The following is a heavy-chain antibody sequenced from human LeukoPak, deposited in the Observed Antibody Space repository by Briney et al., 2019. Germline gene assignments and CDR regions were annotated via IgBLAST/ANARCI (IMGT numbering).Heavy chain of an antibody. CDR2: FYRGDST. V-gene: IGHV3-53*05. D-gene: IGHD1-26*01. J-gene: IGHJ4*02. CDR3: ARVGKVGAFDY. CDR1: GFTVSSSY. Sequence: GGSLRLSCAASGFTVSSSYMYWVRQAPGKGLEWVSFFYRGDSTYYAESVRGRFTISRDNSKNTLYLQMNSLRAEDTAVYYCARVGKVGAFDYWGQGTLVTVSS.